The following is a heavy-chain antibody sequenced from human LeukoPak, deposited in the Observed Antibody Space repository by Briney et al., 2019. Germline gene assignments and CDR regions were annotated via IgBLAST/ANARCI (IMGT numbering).Heavy chain of an antibody. CDR2: LINSGDNT. V-gene: IGHV3-23*01. CDR3: AKEASLYSGSYWGDY. CDR1: GFTFSSYA. J-gene: IGHJ4*02. Sequence: GGSLRLSCAASGFTFSSYAMSWVRQAPGQGLEWVSSLINSGDNTYYADSVKGRFTISRDNSKNTLYLQMNSLRAEDTAVYYSAKEASLYSGSYWGDYWGQGTLVTVSS. D-gene: IGHD1-26*01.